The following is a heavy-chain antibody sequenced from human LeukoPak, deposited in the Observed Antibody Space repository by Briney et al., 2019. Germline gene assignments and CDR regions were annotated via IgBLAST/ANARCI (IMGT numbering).Heavy chain of an antibody. Sequence: PGRSLRLSRTASGLAYRDYAMRWVRHPRGKGREWVGFIRSKAYGGTTEYAASVKGRFTIPRDDSKSIAYLQMNSLKTEDTAVFYCSREEDSGSSFYYYYGMDVRGQGTTVTVS. V-gene: IGHV3-49*04. CDR1: GLAYRDYA. J-gene: IGHJ6*02. CDR2: IRSKAYGGTT. CDR3: SREEDSGSSFYYYYGMDV. D-gene: IGHD1-26*01.